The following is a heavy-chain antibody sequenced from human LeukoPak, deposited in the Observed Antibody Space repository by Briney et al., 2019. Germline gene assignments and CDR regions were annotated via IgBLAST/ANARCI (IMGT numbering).Heavy chain of an antibody. V-gene: IGHV4-34*01. CDR1: GGSFSGYY. Sequence: SKTLSLTCAVYGGSFSGYYWSWIRQPPGKGLEWIGEINHSGSTNYNPSLKSRVTISVDTSKNQFSLKLSSVTAADTAVYYCARGLRLPMVRGTFDYWGQGTLVTVSS. J-gene: IGHJ4*02. D-gene: IGHD3-10*01. CDR3: ARGLRLPMVRGTFDY. CDR2: INHSGST.